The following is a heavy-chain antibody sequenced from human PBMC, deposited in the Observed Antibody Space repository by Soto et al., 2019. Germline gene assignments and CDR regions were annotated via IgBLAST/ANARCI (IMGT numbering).Heavy chain of an antibody. Sequence: SGPTLVNPTQTLTLTCTFSGFSLSTSGMCVSWIRQPPGKALEWLARIDWDDDKYYSTSLKTRLTISKNTSKNQVVLTMTNMDPVDTATFYFARILGEQQLVRYNYYMDVWGKGTTVTVSS. CDR2: IDWDDDK. CDR3: ARILGEQQLVRYNYYMDV. V-gene: IGHV2-70*11. D-gene: IGHD6-13*01. CDR1: GFSLSTSGMC. J-gene: IGHJ6*03.